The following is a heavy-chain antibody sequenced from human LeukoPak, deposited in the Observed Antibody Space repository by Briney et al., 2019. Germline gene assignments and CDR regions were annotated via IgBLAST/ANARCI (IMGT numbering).Heavy chain of an antibody. V-gene: IGHV1-2*02. CDR2: INSNSGGT. CDR3: ARDLRFCSGGSCYQGH. CDR1: GDTFTGYF. D-gene: IGHD2-15*01. J-gene: IGHJ4*02. Sequence: GASVKVSCKASGDTFTGYFVHWVRQAPGQGLEWMGWINSNSGGTNYAQKFQGRVTMTRDTSSSTAYMELSRLRSDDTAVYYCARDLRFCSGGSCYQGHWGQGTLVTVSS.